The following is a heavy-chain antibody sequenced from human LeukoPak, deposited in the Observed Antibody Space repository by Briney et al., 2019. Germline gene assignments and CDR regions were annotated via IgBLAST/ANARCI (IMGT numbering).Heavy chain of an antibody. D-gene: IGHD4/OR15-4a*01. V-gene: IGHV3-53*01. CDR2: IYSGSTT. CDR1: GFTVSTNY. CDR3: ARWGDYGSFDY. J-gene: IGHJ4*02. Sequence: TGGSLRLSCAASGFTVSTNYMSWVRQAPGKGLEWVSVIYSGSTTYYADSVKGRFTISRDNSKNTLYLQMNSLRAEDTAVYHCARWGDYGSFDYWGQGTLVTVSS.